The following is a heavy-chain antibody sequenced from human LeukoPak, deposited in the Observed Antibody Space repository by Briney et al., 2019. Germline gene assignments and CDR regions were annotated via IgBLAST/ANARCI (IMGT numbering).Heavy chain of an antibody. Sequence: PGGSLRLSCAASGFTFSSYAMSWVRQAPGKGLEWVSAISGSGGSTYYADSVKGRFTISRDNSENTLYLQMNSLRAEDTAVYYCAKLKTIFGVVIDYWGQGTLVTVSS. D-gene: IGHD3-3*01. CDR2: ISGSGGST. J-gene: IGHJ4*02. CDR1: GFTFSSYA. CDR3: AKLKTIFGVVIDY. V-gene: IGHV3-23*01.